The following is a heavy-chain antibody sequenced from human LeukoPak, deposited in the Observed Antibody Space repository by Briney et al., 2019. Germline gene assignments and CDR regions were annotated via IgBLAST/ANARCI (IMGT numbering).Heavy chain of an antibody. J-gene: IGHJ1*01. D-gene: IGHD4-17*01. V-gene: IGHV4-61*01. CDR3: AGPASQDDYGDFQH. CDR2: IYYSGST. Sequence: PSETLSLTCTVSGGSVSSGSYYWSWIRQPPGKGLEWIGYIYYSGSTNYNPSLKSRVTISVDTSKNQFSLKLSSVTAADTAVYYCAGPASQDDYGDFQHWGQGTLVTVSS. CDR1: GGSVSSGSYY.